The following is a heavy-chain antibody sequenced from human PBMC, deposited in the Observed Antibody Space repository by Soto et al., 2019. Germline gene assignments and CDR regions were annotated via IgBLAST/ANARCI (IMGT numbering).Heavy chain of an antibody. Sequence: ETLSLICTVSGGSISSSSCYWGWIRQPPGKGLEWIGSIYYSGSTYYNPSLKSRVTISVDTSKNQFSLKLSSVTAADTAVYYCARQKLTIFGVVIAHYYYYYGMDVWGQGTTV. V-gene: IGHV4-39*01. D-gene: IGHD3-3*01. J-gene: IGHJ6*02. CDR2: IYYSGST. CDR1: GGSISSSSCY. CDR3: ARQKLTIFGVVIAHYYYYYGMDV.